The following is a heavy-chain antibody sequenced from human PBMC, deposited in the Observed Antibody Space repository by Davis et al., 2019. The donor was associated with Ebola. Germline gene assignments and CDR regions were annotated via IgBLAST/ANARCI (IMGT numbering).Heavy chain of an antibody. Sequence: ASVKVSCKASGYTFTSYAMHWVRQAPGQRLEWMGWINAGNGNTKYSQKFQGRVTITRDTSASTAYMELSSLRSEDTAVYYCAREDIVVVPAAIAWFDPWGQGTLVTVSS. D-gene: IGHD2-2*01. CDR1: GYTFTSYA. CDR2: INAGNGNT. V-gene: IGHV1-3*01. CDR3: AREDIVVVPAAIAWFDP. J-gene: IGHJ5*02.